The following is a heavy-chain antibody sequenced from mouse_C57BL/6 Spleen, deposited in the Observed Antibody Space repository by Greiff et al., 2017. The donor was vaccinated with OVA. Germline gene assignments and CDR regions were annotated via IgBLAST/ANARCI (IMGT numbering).Heavy chain of an antibody. Sequence: EVQLQQSGPELVKPGASVKISCKASGYTFTDYYMNWVKQSHGKSLEWIGDINPNNGGTSYNQKFKGKATLTVDKSSSTAYIELRSLTYEDSAVYYCARGYYYGRGFAYWGQGTLVTVSA. V-gene: IGHV1-26*01. D-gene: IGHD1-1*01. CDR3: ARGYYYGRGFAY. J-gene: IGHJ3*01. CDR2: INPNNGGT. CDR1: GYTFTDYY.